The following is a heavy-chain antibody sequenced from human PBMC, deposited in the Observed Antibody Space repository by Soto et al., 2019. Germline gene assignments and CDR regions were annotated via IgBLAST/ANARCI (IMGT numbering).Heavy chain of an antibody. J-gene: IGHJ6*02. CDR3: AKDLRILVVPAAMAPNRAIMDV. Sequence: GGSLRLSCAASGFTFSSYGMHWVRQAPGKGLEWVAVISYDGSNKYYADSVKGRFTISRVNSKNTLYLQMNSLRAEDTAVYYCAKDLRILVVPAAMAPNRAIMDVWGQGTTVTVSS. CDR1: GFTFSSYG. CDR2: ISYDGSNK. V-gene: IGHV3-30*18. D-gene: IGHD2-2*01.